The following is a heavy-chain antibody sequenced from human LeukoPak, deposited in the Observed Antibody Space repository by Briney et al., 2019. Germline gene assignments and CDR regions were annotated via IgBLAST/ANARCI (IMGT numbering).Heavy chain of an antibody. CDR2: IYYSGST. D-gene: IGHD4-23*01. Sequence: SETLSLTCTVSGGSISSYYWSWIRQPPGKGLEWIGYIYYSGSTNYNPSLKSRVTISVDTSKNQFPLKLSSVTAADTAVYYCARLKRLTTVAYWYFDLWGRGTLVTVSS. J-gene: IGHJ2*01. V-gene: IGHV4-59*08. CDR3: ARLKRLTTVAYWYFDL. CDR1: GGSISSYY.